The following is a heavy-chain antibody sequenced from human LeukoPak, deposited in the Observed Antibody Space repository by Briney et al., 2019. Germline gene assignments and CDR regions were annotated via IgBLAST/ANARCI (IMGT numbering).Heavy chain of an antibody. D-gene: IGHD2-8*01. CDR2: ISSSSSTI. CDR3: AREIVLMVYPPDY. CDR1: GCTFSSYS. Sequence: GGSLRLSCAASGCTFSSYSMNWVRQAPGKGLDWVSYISSSSSTIYYADSVKVRFTISRDNAKNSLYLQMTSLRAEDTAVYYCAREIVLMVYPPDYWGQGTLVTVSS. J-gene: IGHJ4*02. V-gene: IGHV3-48*01.